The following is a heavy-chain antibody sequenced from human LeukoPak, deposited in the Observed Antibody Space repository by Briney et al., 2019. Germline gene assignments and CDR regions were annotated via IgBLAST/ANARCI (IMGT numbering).Heavy chain of an antibody. D-gene: IGHD6-13*01. J-gene: IGHJ4*02. CDR2: IRQDGDTK. V-gene: IGHV3-7*03. CDR1: GFPFNAYW. Sequence: GGSLRLACAASGFPFNAYWMTWVRQAPGKGLEWVANIRQDGDTKYYVDSVKGRFTISRDNAMNSLYLQMNSLRAEDTAIYYCARSLPYGTTWYGRSDFWGQGTLVTVSS. CDR3: ARSLPYGTTWYGRSDF.